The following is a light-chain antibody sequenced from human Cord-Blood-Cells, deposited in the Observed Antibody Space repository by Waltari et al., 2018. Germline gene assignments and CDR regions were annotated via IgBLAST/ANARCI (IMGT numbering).Light chain of an antibody. J-gene: IGLJ3*02. CDR1: SPNTWAGYD. CDR2: GNS. Sequence: QSVLTPLPSVSGAPGARVSISCTGGSPNTWAGYDVQRHQELPGTAPKLLIYGNSNRPSGVPDRFSGSKSGTSASLAITGLQAEDAADYYCQSYDSSLSGSWVFGGGTKLTVL. CDR3: QSYDSSLSGSWV. V-gene: IGLV1-40*01.